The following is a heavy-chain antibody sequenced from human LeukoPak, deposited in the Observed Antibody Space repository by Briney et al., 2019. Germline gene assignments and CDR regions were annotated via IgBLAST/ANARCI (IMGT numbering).Heavy chain of an antibody. D-gene: IGHD6-19*01. V-gene: IGHV3-30*02. Sequence: PGGSLRLSCAASGFTFSSYGMHWVRQAPGKGLEWVAFIQYNGGSKYYADSVKGRSTISRDNSKNTLYLQMNSLGTEDTAVYYCAPRGIAVAGPFDYWGQGTLVTVSS. CDR2: IQYNGGSK. J-gene: IGHJ4*02. CDR3: APRGIAVAGPFDY. CDR1: GFTFSSYG.